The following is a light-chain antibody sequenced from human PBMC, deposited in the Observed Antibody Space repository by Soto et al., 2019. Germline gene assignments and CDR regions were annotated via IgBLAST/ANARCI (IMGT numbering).Light chain of an antibody. CDR1: QSVSTY. CDR3: QQRSNWPLT. CDR2: DAS. J-gene: IGKJ4*01. V-gene: IGKV3-11*01. Sequence: EIVLTQSPATLSLSPGERATLSCRASQSVSTYLAWYQQKPGQAPRLLIYDASNRATGIPARFRGSGSGTDFTLTISGLEPEDFAVYYCQQRSNWPLTFGGGTKVEI.